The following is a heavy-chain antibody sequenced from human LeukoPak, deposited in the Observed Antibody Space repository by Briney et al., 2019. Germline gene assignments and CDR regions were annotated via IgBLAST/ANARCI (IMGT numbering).Heavy chain of an antibody. CDR2: IYYSGST. J-gene: IGHJ4*02. CDR3: ASTYCSGASCYQTYDY. D-gene: IGHD2-15*01. CDR1: GGSISSGDYY. V-gene: IGHV4-30-4*01. Sequence: SETLSLTCTVSGGSISSGDYYCSWIRQPPGKGLEWIGYIYYSGSTYYNPSLKSRLTISVDTSKNQFSLKLSSVTAADTAVYYCASTYCSGASCYQTYDYWGQGTLVTVSS.